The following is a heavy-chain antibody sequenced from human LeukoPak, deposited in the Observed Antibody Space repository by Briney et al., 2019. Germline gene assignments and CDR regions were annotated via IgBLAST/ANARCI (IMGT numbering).Heavy chain of an antibody. Sequence: PGGSLRLSCAASGFTFSSYSMNWVRQAPGKGLEWVSYISSSSSTIYYADSVKGRFTISRDNAKNSLYLQMNSLRAEDTAVYYCARDQCSSTSCNFDYWGQGTLVTVSS. D-gene: IGHD2-2*01. J-gene: IGHJ4*02. V-gene: IGHV3-48*01. CDR2: ISSSSSTI. CDR1: GFTFSSYS. CDR3: ARDQCSSTSCNFDY.